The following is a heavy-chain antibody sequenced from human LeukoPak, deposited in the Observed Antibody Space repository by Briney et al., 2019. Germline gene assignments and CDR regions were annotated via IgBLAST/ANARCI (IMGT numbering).Heavy chain of an antibody. CDR3: AISTWIQVWLQVY. CDR2: IIPILGIA. V-gene: IGHV1-69*02. J-gene: IGHJ4*02. CDR1: RGTFSSYT. D-gene: IGHD5-18*01. Sequence: SVKVSCKPSRGTFSSYTIRWVRQAPGEGLEWMGRIIPILGIANNAQKFQGRVTSTEDKSTSTAYMELSSLRSGDTVVYYCAISTWIQVWLQVYWGEGTLVTVSS.